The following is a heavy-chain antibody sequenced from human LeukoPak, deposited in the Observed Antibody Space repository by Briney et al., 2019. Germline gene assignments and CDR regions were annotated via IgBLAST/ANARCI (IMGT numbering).Heavy chain of an antibody. CDR2: TIVSVVIT. CDR3: AKGSMVQGVIGVYYYYYYMDV. J-gene: IGHJ6*03. D-gene: IGHD3-10*01. Sequence: GGSLRLSCAASGFTFSSNAMSWVPQAPGKGLEWVSATIVSVVITYYADSVKGRFTISTDTSKNTLYLQMNSLRAEDTAVYYCAKGSMVQGVIGVYYYYYYMDVWGKGTTVTVSS. CDR1: GFTFSSNA. V-gene: IGHV3-23*01.